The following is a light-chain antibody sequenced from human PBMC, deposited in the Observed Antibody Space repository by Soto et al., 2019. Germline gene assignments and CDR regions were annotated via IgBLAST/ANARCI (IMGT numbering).Light chain of an antibody. CDR2: DAS. CDR1: ENVGRY. CDR3: QRRGRGPT. J-gene: IGKJ4*01. V-gene: IGKV3-11*01. Sequence: EIALTQSKDPNSLSPGESVNLSCRASENVGRYLAWYQQKPGQGPRLLIQDASNRATGIPARFSGSGSGSDFALTISNLWPEDFAVYYCQRRGRGPTFGGGTKVDIK.